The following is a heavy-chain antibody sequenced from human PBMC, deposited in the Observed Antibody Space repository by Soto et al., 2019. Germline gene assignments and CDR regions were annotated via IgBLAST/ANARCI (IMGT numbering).Heavy chain of an antibody. Sequence: QVQLQESGPGLVKPSQTLSLTCTVSGGSISSGGYYWSWIRQHPGKGLEWIGYIYYSGSTYYNPSLRSRVTTSVDTSKNQFSLKLSSVTAADTAVYYCARSKDRRSRGAGLNAFDIWGQGTMVTVSS. CDR2: IYYSGST. V-gene: IGHV4-31*03. CDR1: GGSISSGGYY. J-gene: IGHJ3*02. CDR3: ARSKDRRSRGAGLNAFDI. D-gene: IGHD6-19*01.